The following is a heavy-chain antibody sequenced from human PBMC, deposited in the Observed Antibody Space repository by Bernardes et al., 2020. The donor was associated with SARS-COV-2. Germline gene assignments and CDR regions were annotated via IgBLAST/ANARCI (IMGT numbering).Heavy chain of an antibody. CDR3: ARHDSSGYSY. J-gene: IGHJ4*02. CDR1: GYSFTSYW. D-gene: IGHD3-22*01. CDR2: IYPGDSDT. Sequence: GESLKISCKGSGYSFTSYWIGWVRQMPGKGLEWMGIIYPGDSDTTYSPSIQGQVTISADKSISTAYLHWSSLTASDTAMYYCARHDSSGYSYWGQGTLVTVSS. V-gene: IGHV5-51*01.